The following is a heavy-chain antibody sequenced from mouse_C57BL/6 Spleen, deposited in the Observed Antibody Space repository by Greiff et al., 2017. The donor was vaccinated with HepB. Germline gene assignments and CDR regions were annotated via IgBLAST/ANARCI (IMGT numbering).Heavy chain of an antibody. D-gene: IGHD2-4*01. CDR2: ISSGSSTI. Sequence: EVKVVESGGGLVKPGGSLKLSCAASGFTFSDYGMHWVRQAPEKGLEWVAYISSGSSTIYYADTVKGRFTISRDNAKNTLFLQMTSLRSEDTAMYYCARDYDPWGQGTSVTVSS. V-gene: IGHV5-17*01. J-gene: IGHJ4*01. CDR3: ARDYDP. CDR1: GFTFSDYG.